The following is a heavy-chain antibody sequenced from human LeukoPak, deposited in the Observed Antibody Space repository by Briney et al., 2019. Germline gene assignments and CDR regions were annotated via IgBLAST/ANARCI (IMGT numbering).Heavy chain of an antibody. D-gene: IGHD3-10*01. CDR2: ISYDGSNK. V-gene: IGHV3-30*04. J-gene: IGHJ4*02. CDR1: GFTFSSYG. CDR3: ARDSRGSFDY. Sequence: GGSLRLSCAASGFTFSSYGMHWVRQAPGKGLEWVAVISYDGSNKYYADSVKGRFTISRDNSKNTLYLQMNSLRAEDTAVYYCARDSRGSFDYWGQGTLVTVSS.